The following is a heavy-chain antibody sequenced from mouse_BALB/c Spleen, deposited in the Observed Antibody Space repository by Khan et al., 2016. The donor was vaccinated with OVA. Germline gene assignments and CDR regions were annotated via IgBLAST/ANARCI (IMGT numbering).Heavy chain of an antibody. CDR1: GFTFSSYS. D-gene: IGHD4-1*01. CDR3: ASHLTGSFAY. Sequence: EVHLVESGGDLVKPGGSLKLSCAASGFTFSSYSMSRVRQTPDKRLEWVASISSGGDYTYYPDIVKGRFTISRDNAKNTLYLEMSSLKSEDTAMYYCASHLTGSFAYWGQGTLVTVSA. V-gene: IGHV5-6*01. J-gene: IGHJ3*01. CDR2: ISSGGDYT.